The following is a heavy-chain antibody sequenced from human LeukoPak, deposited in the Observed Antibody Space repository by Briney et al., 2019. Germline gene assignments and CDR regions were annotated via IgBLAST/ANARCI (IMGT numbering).Heavy chain of an antibody. Sequence: GGSLRLSCAASGFTFTSHAMSWVRQAPGKGLEWVSGISGSGVSTYYADSVKGRFTISRDNSKNTLYLQMNSLRAEDTAVYYCAREGEGYYDAFDIWGQGTMVTVSS. CDR3: AREGEGYYDAFDI. V-gene: IGHV3-23*01. D-gene: IGHD3-16*01. CDR2: ISGSGVST. J-gene: IGHJ3*02. CDR1: GFTFTSHA.